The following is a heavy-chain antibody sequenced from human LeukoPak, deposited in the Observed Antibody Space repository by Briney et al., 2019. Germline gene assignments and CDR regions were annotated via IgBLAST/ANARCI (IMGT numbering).Heavy chain of an antibody. D-gene: IGHD1-7*01. J-gene: IGHJ5*02. CDR3: ARGRLELRWCLCDP. CDR1: GGSISSSSYC. Sequence: EPSETLSLTCTVSGGSISSSSYCWGWIRQPPGKGLEWVGSIYYSGSTYYTPSLKRRVTISVDTSKNQISLKLSSVPAADTAVYYCARGRLELRWCLCDPWGQGTLVTVSS. CDR2: IYYSGST. V-gene: IGHV4-39*07.